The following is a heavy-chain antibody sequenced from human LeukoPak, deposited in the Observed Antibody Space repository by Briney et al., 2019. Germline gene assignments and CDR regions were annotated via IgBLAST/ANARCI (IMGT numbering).Heavy chain of an antibody. CDR2: ISGSGGST. J-gene: IGHJ4*02. CDR1: GFTISTYA. CDR3: AKALEQETVIALDS. Sequence: GGSLRLSCAAPGFTISTYAMSWVRQAPGKGLEWVSAISGSGGSTYYADSVKGRFTISRDNSKNTLYLQMNSLRAEDTSIYFCAKALEQETVIALDSWGQGTLVTVSS. D-gene: IGHD6-13*01. V-gene: IGHV3-23*01.